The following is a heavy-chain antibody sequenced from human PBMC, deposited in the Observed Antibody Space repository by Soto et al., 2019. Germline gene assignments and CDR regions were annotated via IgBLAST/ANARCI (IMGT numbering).Heavy chain of an antibody. CDR3: ARDLNGYSSGWYIAFDI. J-gene: IGHJ3*02. Sequence: QVQLVQSGAEVKKPGSSVKVSCKASGGTFSSYTISWVRQAPGQGLEWMGRIIPILGIANYAQKFHGRVTITADKSTSTAYMELSSLRSEDTAVYYCARDLNGYSSGWYIAFDIWGQGTMVTVSS. CDR1: GGTFSSYT. CDR2: IIPILGIA. D-gene: IGHD6-19*01. V-gene: IGHV1-69*08.